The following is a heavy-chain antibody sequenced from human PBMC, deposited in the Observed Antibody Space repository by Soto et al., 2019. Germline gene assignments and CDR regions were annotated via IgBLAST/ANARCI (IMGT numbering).Heavy chain of an antibody. V-gene: IGHV3-23*01. Sequence: EVQLLESGGGLVQPGGSLRLSCAASGFTFSSHAMSWVRQAPGKGLEWVSAISGSAVDTNYADSVKGRFTISRDNSKNTLYLQMTSLRAEDTAVYYCAKGDRITCWWPWGQGTLVTVSS. J-gene: IGHJ4*02. CDR2: ISGSAVDT. D-gene: IGHD2-8*02. CDR1: GFTFSSHA. CDR3: AKGDRITCWWP.